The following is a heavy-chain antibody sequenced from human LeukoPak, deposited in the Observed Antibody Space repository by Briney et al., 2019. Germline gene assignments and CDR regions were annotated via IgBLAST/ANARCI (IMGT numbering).Heavy chain of an antibody. CDR2: ISWNSGSI. CDR1: GFTFDDYA. J-gene: IGHJ4*02. Sequence: GRSLRLSCAASGFTFDDYAMHWVRQAPGKGLEWVSGISWNSGSIGNADSVKGRFTISRDNAKNSLYLQMNSLRAEDTALYYCAKDMRSAVAATFDYWGQGTLVTVSS. D-gene: IGHD6-19*01. V-gene: IGHV3-9*01. CDR3: AKDMRSAVAATFDY.